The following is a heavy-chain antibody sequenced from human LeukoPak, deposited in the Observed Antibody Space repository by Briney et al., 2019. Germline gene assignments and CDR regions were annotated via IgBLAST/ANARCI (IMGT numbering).Heavy chain of an antibody. J-gene: IGHJ4*02. CDR2: INHSGST. CDR1: GGSFSGYY. CDR3: ARAKAGTPGYYLDY. Sequence: SETLSLTCAVYGGSFSGYYWSWIRQPPGRGLEWIGEINHSGSTNYNPSLKSRVTISVDTSKNQFSLKLSSVTAADTAVYYCARAKAGTPGYYLDYWGQGTLVTVSS. D-gene: IGHD1-1*01. V-gene: IGHV4-34*01.